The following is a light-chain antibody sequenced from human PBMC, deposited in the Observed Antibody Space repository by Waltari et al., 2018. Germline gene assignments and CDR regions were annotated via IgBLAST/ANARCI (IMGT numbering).Light chain of an antibody. J-gene: IGLJ3*02. CDR3: HCRDSSNNPNWV. CDR2: GKN. CDR1: SLRRYY. V-gene: IGLV3-19*01. Sequence: SSEVTQDPAVSVALGQTVRITCQGDSLRRYYASWYQQKPGQAPVLVIYGKNKRPSGSPDRFSASNSGNTASLTITGAQAEDEADYYCHCRDSSNNPNWVFGGGTKVTVL.